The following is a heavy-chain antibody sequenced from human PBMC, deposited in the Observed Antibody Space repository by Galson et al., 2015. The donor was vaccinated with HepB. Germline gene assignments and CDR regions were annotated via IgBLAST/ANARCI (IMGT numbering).Heavy chain of an antibody. CDR1: DYA. J-gene: IGHJ6*02. D-gene: IGHD3-3*01. Sequence: DYAMSWFRQAPGKGLGWVGFIRSKAYGGTTEYAASVKGRFTISRDDSKSIAYLQMNSLKTEDTAVYYCTRGLRFLEWRYYYYYGMDVWGQGTTVTVSS. CDR2: IRSKAYGGTT. V-gene: IGHV3-49*03. CDR3: TRGLRFLEWRYYYYYGMDV.